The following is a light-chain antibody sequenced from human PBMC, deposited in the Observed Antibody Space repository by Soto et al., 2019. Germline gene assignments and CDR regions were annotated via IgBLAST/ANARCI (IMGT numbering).Light chain of an antibody. CDR3: SSYRGSSTLT. Sequence: QSALTQPGSVSGSPGQSITISCTGTSNDVGAYDYVSWYQQHPGKAPKLIIYEVTYRPSGVSNRFSGSQSGNTASLTISGLQAEDEADYYCSSYRGSSTLTFGGGTKVTVL. CDR2: EVT. V-gene: IGLV2-14*01. CDR1: SNDVGAYDY. J-gene: IGLJ2*01.